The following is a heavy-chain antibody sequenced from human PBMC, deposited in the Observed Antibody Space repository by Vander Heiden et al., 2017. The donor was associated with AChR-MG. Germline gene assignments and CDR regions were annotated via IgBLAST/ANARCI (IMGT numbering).Heavy chain of an antibody. CDR2: ISGSGGST. Sequence: EVQLFESGGGLVQPGGSLRLSCAASGFTFSSYAMSRVRQAPGKGLEWVSAISGSGGSTYYADYVKGRVTISRDNSKNTLYLQMNSLRAEDTAVYYCAKDPILSSRYYYYGMDVWGQGTTVTVSS. D-gene: IGHD3-3*02. J-gene: IGHJ6*02. V-gene: IGHV3-23*01. CDR1: GFTFSSYA. CDR3: AKDPILSSRYYYYGMDV.